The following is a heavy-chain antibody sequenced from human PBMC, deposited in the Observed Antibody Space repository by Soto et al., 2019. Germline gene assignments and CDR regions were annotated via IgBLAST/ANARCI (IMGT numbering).Heavy chain of an antibody. CDR2: ISAYNGNT. CDR3: AGDRVNQRYYMDV. D-gene: IGHD2-2*01. J-gene: IGHJ6*03. Sequence: AASVKVSCKASGYTFTGYGISWVRQAPGQGLEWMGWISAYNGNTNYAQKLQGRVTTTTDTSTSTAYMELRSLRSDDTAVYYCAGDRVNQRYYMDVWGKGTTVTVSS. V-gene: IGHV1-18*01. CDR1: GYTFTGYG.